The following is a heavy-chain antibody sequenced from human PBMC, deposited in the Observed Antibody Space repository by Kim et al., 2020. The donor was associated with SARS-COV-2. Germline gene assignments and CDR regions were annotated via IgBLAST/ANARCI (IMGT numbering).Heavy chain of an antibody. CDR1: GFTFNSHW. Sequence: GGSLRLSCAASGFTFNSHWMHWVRQVPGKGLVWVLRINEDGSSTSYANAVKGRFTISRDNARNMLYVQMNSLRAEDTAVYYCARGKEDSSSSRAVYMDV. J-gene: IGHJ6*03. D-gene: IGHD6-6*01. CDR3: ARGKEDSSSSRAVYMDV. CDR2: INEDGSST. V-gene: IGHV3-74*01.